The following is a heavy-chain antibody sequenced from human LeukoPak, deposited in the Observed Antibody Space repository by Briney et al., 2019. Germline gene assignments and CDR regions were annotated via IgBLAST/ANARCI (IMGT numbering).Heavy chain of an antibody. CDR1: GFTFSSYG. V-gene: IGHV3-23*01. Sequence: GGTLRLSCAASGFTFSSYGMSWVRQAPGKGLEWVSAISGSGGSTYYADSVKGRFTISRDNSKNSLFLQMNSLRAEDTAVYYCARVLRYCSGGNCYSGGLGYMDVWGKGTTVTISS. J-gene: IGHJ6*03. CDR2: ISGSGGST. CDR3: ARVLRYCSGGNCYSGGLGYMDV. D-gene: IGHD2-15*01.